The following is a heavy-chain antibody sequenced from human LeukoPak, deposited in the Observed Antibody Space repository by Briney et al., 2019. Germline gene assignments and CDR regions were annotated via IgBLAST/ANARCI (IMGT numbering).Heavy chain of an antibody. CDR2: INPNSGGT. V-gene: IGHV1-2*02. D-gene: IGHD1-26*01. CDR3: ARGQGKWRASSFDY. Sequence: GASVKVSCKASGYTFTGNYMHWVRQAPGQGLEWMGWINPNSGGTNYAQKFQGRVTMTRDTSISTAYMELSRLRSDDTAVYYCARGQGKWRASSFDYWGQGTLVTVSS. J-gene: IGHJ4*02. CDR1: GYTFTGNY.